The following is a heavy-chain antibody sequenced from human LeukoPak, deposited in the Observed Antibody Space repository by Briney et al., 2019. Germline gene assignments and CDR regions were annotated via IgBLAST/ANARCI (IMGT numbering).Heavy chain of an antibody. CDR3: ATLRALSRAFDI. Sequence: QSGGSLRLSCVASGFTFNNYWMHWVRQAPGKGLEWVANIKQDGSEIYYVDSVKGRFSISRDNAKSAVYLQMNSLRAEDTAVYYCATLRALSRAFDIWGQGTMVTVSS. J-gene: IGHJ3*02. V-gene: IGHV3-7*03. D-gene: IGHD3-10*01. CDR2: IKQDGSEI. CDR1: GFTFNNYW.